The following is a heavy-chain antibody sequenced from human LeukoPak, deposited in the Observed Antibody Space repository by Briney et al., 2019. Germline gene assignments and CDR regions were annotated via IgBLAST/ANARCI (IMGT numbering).Heavy chain of an antibody. Sequence: PGGSLRLSCAASGFTFSSYSMNWVRQAPGKGLEWVSSISSSSSYIYYADSVKGRFTISRDNAKNSLYLQMNSLRAEDTAVYYCARDMQDIVVVPAAIWEGYNWFDPWAREPWSPSPQ. CDR3: ARDMQDIVVVPAAIWEGYNWFDP. D-gene: IGHD2-2*01. CDR2: ISSSSSYI. J-gene: IGHJ5*02. V-gene: IGHV3-21*01. CDR1: GFTFSSYS.